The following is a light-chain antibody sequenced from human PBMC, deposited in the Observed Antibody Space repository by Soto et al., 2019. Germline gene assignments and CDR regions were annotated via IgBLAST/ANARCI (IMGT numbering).Light chain of an antibody. Sequence: EIGLTQSPCTLSLSTGERATLSCRASQSVSSTYLAWYQQQPGQAPRLLIYGASNRATGIPDRFSGSGSRTDFTLTIIRRQHEDFVVYYCQQYGSSSCTFGQGTKVDIK. V-gene: IGKV3-20*01. CDR1: QSVSSTY. CDR3: QQYGSSSCT. J-gene: IGKJ1*01. CDR2: GAS.